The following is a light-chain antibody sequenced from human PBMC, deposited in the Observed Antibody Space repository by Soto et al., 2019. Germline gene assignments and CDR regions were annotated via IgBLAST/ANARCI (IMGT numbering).Light chain of an antibody. Sequence: QSVLTQPASVSGSPGQSITISCTGTSSDVGGYNYVSWYQQHPGKAPKLMIYEVSNRPSGVSNRFSGSKSGNTASLTISGLQPEDEADYYCSSYTSIITLYVFGSGTKVTVL. CDR3: SSYTSIITLYV. V-gene: IGLV2-14*01. J-gene: IGLJ1*01. CDR2: EVS. CDR1: SSDVGGYNY.